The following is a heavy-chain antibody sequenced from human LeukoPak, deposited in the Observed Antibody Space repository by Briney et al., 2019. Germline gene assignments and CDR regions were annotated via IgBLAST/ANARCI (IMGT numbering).Heavy chain of an antibody. V-gene: IGHV3-21*05. CDR2: ISSSSSSYT. J-gene: IGHJ4*02. CDR3: ARVKGSYSVDY. CDR1: GFTFSSYA. D-gene: IGHD3-10*01. Sequence: GGSLRLSCAASGFTFSSYAMSWLRQAPGKGLEWVSFISSSSSSYTHYTDSVKGRFTISRDNAKNSLYLQMNSLRVEDTAVYYCARVKGSYSVDYWGQGTLVTVSS.